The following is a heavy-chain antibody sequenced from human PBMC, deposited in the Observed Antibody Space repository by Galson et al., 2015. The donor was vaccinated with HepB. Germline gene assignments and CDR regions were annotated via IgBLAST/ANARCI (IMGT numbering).Heavy chain of an antibody. D-gene: IGHD3-9*01. CDR1: RFSLTNFW. CDR2: ISSDGRTT. J-gene: IGHJ3*01. Sequence: SLRLSCAASRFSLTNFWMHWVRQAPGKGLEWVSRISSDGRTTNYADAVKGRFTISRDNAKNTLYLQLNSLRVDDTAVYYCTRVKEGLAGSFDYWGQGQWSPSLQ. V-gene: IGHV3-74*01. CDR3: TRVKEGLAGSFDY.